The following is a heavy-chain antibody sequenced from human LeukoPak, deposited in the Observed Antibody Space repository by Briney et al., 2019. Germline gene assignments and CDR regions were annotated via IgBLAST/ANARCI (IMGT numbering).Heavy chain of an antibody. CDR1: GGSVSSGSYY. J-gene: IGHJ5*02. CDR2: IYYSGST. CDR3: ARDQEYYYDSSGHSDQNWFDP. Sequence: SETLSLTCTVSGGSVSSGSYYWSWMRQPPGQGLEWIVYIYYSGSTNYNPSLKSRVTMSVDTSKNQFSLKLSSVTAADTAVYYCARDQEYYYDSSGHSDQNWFDPWGQGTLVTVSS. D-gene: IGHD3-22*01. V-gene: IGHV4-61*01.